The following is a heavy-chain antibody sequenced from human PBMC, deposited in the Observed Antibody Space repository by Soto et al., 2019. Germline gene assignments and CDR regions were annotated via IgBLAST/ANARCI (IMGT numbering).Heavy chain of an antibody. CDR2: IDWDDDK. Sequence: SGPTLVNPTQTLTLTRTFSGFSLSTSGMCVSWIRQPPGKALEWLALIDWDDDKYYSTSLKTRLTISKDTSKNQVVLTMTNMDPVDTATYYCDRKEKVGAHYYYGMDVWGQGTTVTVSS. J-gene: IGHJ6*02. D-gene: IGHD1-26*01. CDR1: GFSLSTSGMC. CDR3: DRKEKVGAHYYYGMDV. V-gene: IGHV2-70*01.